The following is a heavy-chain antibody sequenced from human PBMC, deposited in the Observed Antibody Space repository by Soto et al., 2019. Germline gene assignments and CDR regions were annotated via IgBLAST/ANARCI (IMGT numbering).Heavy chain of an antibody. D-gene: IGHD2-21*01. CDR2: IKQDGSEK. J-gene: IGHJ4*02. V-gene: IGHV3-7*01. Sequence: EVQLVESGGGLVQPGGSLRLSCAASGFTFSSYWMTWVRQAPGKGLEWVANIKQDGSEKYYVDSVKGRFTISRDNAKHSLYLQMNSLRAEDTAVYYCARDRLAYCGGNCYAYFDYWGQGTLVTVSS. CDR1: GFTFSSYW. CDR3: ARDRLAYCGGNCYAYFDY.